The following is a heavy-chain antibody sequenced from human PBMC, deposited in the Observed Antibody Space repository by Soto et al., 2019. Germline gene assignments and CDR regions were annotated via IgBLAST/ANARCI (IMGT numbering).Heavy chain of an antibody. CDR2: INAGNGNT. Sequence: ASVKVSCKACGVPFTTYAIHWVRQAPGQRLEWMGWINAGNGNTKYSQKFQGRVTITRDTSASTAYMELSSLRSEDTAVYYCARAVAVAADFDYWGQGTLVTVSS. J-gene: IGHJ4*02. CDR1: GVPFTTYA. V-gene: IGHV1-3*01. CDR3: ARAVAVAADFDY. D-gene: IGHD6-19*01.